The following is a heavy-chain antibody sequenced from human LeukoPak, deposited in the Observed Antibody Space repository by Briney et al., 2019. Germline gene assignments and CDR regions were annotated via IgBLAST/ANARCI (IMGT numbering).Heavy chain of an antibody. J-gene: IGHJ6*02. CDR2: INPNSGGT. V-gene: IGHV1-2*02. D-gene: IGHD6-19*01. Sequence: ASVKVSCKASGYTFTGYYMHWVRQAPGQGLEWMGWINPNSGGTNYAQKFQGRVTMTRDTSISTAYMELSSLRSEDTAVYYCARDERAVAGPYYYCGMDVWGQGTTVTVSS. CDR3: ARDERAVAGPYYYCGMDV. CDR1: GYTFTGYY.